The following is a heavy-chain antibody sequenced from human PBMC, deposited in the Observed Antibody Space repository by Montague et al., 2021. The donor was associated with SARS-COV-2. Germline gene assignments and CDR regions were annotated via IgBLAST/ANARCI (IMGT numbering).Heavy chain of an antibody. D-gene: IGHD3-16*02. J-gene: IGHJ4*02. CDR1: GFTFSSYA. CDR3: LGELSLSLDY. Sequence: SLRLYCAASGFTFSSYAMHWVRQAPGKGLEWVAVISYDGSNKYYADSVKGRFTISRDNSKNTLYLQMNSLRAEDTAVYYCLGELSLSLDYWDQGTLVTVSS. CDR2: ISYDGSNK. V-gene: IGHV3-30-3*01.